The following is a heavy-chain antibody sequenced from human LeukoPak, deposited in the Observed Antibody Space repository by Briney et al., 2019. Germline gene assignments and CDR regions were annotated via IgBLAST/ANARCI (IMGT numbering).Heavy chain of an antibody. CDR3: AREELWFGELLRYYFDY. J-gene: IGHJ4*02. Sequence: GGSLRPSCAASGFTFSSYAMHWVRQAPGEGLEWVAVISYDGSNKYYADSVKGRFTISRDNSKNTLYLQMNSLRAEDTAVYYCAREELWFGELLRYYFDYWGQGTLVTVSS. CDR2: ISYDGSNK. D-gene: IGHD3-10*01. CDR1: GFTFSSYA. V-gene: IGHV3-30-3*01.